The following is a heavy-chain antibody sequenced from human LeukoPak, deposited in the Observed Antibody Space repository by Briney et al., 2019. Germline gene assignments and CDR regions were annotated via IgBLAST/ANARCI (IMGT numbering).Heavy chain of an antibody. CDR2: IIPVLNIT. CDR3: ARDQGLTAPPPYGLDV. CDR1: GGTFSSSA. V-gene: IGHV1-69*10. J-gene: IGHJ6*02. Sequence: SVKVSCKTSGGTFSSSAITWVRQAPGQGLEWMGGIIPVLNITTYAQKFQGSVTITADTSTSTVYMELNSLRSEETAVYYCARDQGLTAPPPYGLDVWGQGTTVIVSS. D-gene: IGHD5-18*01.